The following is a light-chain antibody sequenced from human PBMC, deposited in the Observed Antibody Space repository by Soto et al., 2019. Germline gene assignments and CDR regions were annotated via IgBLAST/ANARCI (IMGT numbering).Light chain of an antibody. CDR1: ESISNW. CDR2: DAS. J-gene: IGKJ5*01. CDR3: QQYNNWPPIT. V-gene: IGKV1-5*01. Sequence: DIQMTQSPSTLSASVGDRVIITCRASESISNWLAWYQQKPGKAPNLLIYDASSLESGVPSRFSGSGSGTEFTLTISSLQPDDFAVYYCQQYNNWPPITFGQGTRLEIK.